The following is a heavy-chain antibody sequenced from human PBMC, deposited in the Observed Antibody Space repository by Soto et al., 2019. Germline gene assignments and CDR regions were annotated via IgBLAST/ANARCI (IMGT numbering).Heavy chain of an antibody. CDR1: GGSIRSYY. J-gene: IGHJ4*02. CDR3: ARSTTGDH. V-gene: IGHV4-59*08. Sequence: SETLSLTCTVSGGSIRSYYWSWIRQPPGKGLEWIGYIYYSGSTNYNPSLKSRVTISVDTSKNQFSLKLSSVTATDTAVYYCARSTTGDHWGQGTLVTVSS. D-gene: IGHD1-7*01. CDR2: IYYSGST.